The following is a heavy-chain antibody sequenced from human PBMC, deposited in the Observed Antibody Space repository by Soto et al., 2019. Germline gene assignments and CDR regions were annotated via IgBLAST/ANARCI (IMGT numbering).Heavy chain of an antibody. Sequence: GGSLRLSCAASGFTFSSYSMNWVRQAPGKGLEWVSSISSSSSYIYYADSVKGRFTISRDNAKNSLYLQMNSLRAEDTAVYYCAKLRYYDFWSASTDMDVWGQGITVTVSS. V-gene: IGHV3-21*04. CDR3: AKLRYYDFWSASTDMDV. J-gene: IGHJ6*02. CDR2: ISSSSSYI. D-gene: IGHD3-3*01. CDR1: GFTFSSYS.